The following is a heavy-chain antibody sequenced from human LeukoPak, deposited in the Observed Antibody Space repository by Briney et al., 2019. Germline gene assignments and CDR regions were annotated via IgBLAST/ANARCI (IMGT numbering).Heavy chain of an antibody. V-gene: IGHV1-18*01. Sequence: ASVKVSCKAPGYTFTSYGISWVRQAPGQGLEWMGWISAYNGNTNYAQKLQGRVTMTTDTSTSTAYMELRSLRSDDAAVYYCARDAVVVLTTYVFDYWGQGTLVTVSS. D-gene: IGHD3-22*01. CDR3: ARDAVVVLTTYVFDY. CDR2: ISAYNGNT. CDR1: GYTFTSYG. J-gene: IGHJ4*02.